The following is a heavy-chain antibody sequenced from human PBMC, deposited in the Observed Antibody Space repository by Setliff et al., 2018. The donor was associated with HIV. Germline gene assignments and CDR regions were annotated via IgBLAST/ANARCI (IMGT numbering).Heavy chain of an antibody. J-gene: IGHJ4*02. CDR3: ARLMPNWDYFDY. V-gene: IGHV4-39*07. CDR2: IFHTGST. D-gene: IGHD2-2*01. Sequence: PSETLSLTCTVSGGSISSSSYYWGWIRQSPGKGLEWIGEIFHTGSTNYNPSLKSRVTISVDTSKNHFSLNVSSLTAADTALYFCARLMPNWDYFDYWGQGAQVTVSS. CDR1: GGSISSSSYY.